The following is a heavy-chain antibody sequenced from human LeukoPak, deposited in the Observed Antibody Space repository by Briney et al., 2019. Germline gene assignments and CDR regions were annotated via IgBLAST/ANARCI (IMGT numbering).Heavy chain of an antibody. J-gene: IGHJ1*01. CDR2: ISYDGSNQ. Sequence: PGGSLRPSCAASGFSFSTYGMFWVRQAPGKGLEWVGVISYDGSNQYYADSVKGRFTISRDNSKNTLYLQMDSLRAEDTAVYYCAKGDFWNGLGEYFLYWGQGILVTVSS. CDR3: AKGDFWNGLGEYFLY. V-gene: IGHV3-33*05. CDR1: GFSFSTYG. D-gene: IGHD3-3*01.